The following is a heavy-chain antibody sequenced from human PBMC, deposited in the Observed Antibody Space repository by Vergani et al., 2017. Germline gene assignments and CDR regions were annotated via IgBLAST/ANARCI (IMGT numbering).Heavy chain of an antibody. D-gene: IGHD6-19*01. CDR2: SYTSGST. Sequence: QVQLQESGPGLVKPSQTLSLTCTVSGGSISSGSYYWSWIRQPAGKGLEWIGRSYTSGSTNYNPSLKSRVTISVDTSKNQFSLKLSSVTAADTAVYYCARSREQWPYYFDYWGQGTLVTVSS. CDR1: GGSISSGSYY. CDR3: ARSREQWPYYFDY. J-gene: IGHJ4*02. V-gene: IGHV4-61*02.